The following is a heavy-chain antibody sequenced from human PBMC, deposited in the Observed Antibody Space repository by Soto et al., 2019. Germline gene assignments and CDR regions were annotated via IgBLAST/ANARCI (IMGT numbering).Heavy chain of an antibody. D-gene: IGHD2-2*01. V-gene: IGHV3-7*01. CDR3: ARDLGRTAAGYYYYYAMDV. CDR1: GFTFSNYW. CDR2: IKGDGSEK. Sequence: GGSLRLSCAASGFTFSNYWVNRVRQVPGKGLEWVANIKGDGSEKYFVDSVKGRFTISRDNAKNSLYLQMNSLRGEDTATYYCARDLGRTAAGYYYYYAMDVWGQGTTVTVSS. J-gene: IGHJ6*02.